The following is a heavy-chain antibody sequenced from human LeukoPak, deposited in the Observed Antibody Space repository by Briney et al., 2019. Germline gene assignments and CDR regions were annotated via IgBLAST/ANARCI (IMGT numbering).Heavy chain of an antibody. CDR1: GGTFSSYA. D-gene: IGHD3-22*01. J-gene: IGHJ6*03. CDR3: ARVYDRYYYMDV. V-gene: IGHV1-69*04. Sequence: ASVKVSCKASGGTFSSYAISWVRQAPGQGLEWMGRIIPILGIANYAQKFQGRVTITADESTSTAYMELSSLRSEDTAVYYCARVYDRYYYMDVWGKGTTVTVSS. CDR2: IIPILGIA.